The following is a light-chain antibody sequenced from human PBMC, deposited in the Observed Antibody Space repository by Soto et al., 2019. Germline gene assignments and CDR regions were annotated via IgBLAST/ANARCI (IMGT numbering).Light chain of an antibody. CDR1: SSNIGSNT. CDR2: SHK. J-gene: IGLJ2*01. Sequence: QSAMTQPPPASGTPGQRVNISCSGSSSNIGSNTVNWYQQLPGTAPTLVIYSHKQRPSGVPDRFSGSKSATSASLAISGLQSEDEADYYCAALVDNRNAYGVFGRGTKVTVL. V-gene: IGLV1-44*01. CDR3: AALVDNRNAYGV.